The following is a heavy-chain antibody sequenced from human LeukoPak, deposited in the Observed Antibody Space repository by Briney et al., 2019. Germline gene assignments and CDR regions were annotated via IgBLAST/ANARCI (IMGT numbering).Heavy chain of an antibody. CDR1: GFTFSSYW. CDR2: INSDGSGT. Sequence: GGCLRLSCAASGFTFSSYWMHWVRPAPGKGLLWVSRINSDGSGTSYADSVKGRFTISRDNAKNTLYLQMNSLRAEDTAVYYCARGGSPPEALGDSFEIWGQGTMVTVSS. D-gene: IGHD1-26*01. J-gene: IGHJ3*02. V-gene: IGHV3-74*01. CDR3: ARGGSPPEALGDSFEI.